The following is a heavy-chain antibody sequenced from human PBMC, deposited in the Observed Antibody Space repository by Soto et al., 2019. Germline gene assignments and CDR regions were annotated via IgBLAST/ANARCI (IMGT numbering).Heavy chain of an antibody. D-gene: IGHD2-2*01. CDR1: GFTFSSYA. V-gene: IGHV3-30-3*01. J-gene: IGHJ4*02. CDR2: ISYDGSNK. Sequence: QVQLVESGGGEVQPGRSLRLSCAASGFTFSSYAMHWVRQAPGKGLEWVAVISYDGSNKYYADSVKGRFTISRDNSKNTLYLQMNSLRAEDTAVYYCARGCISTSCYFSVYWGQGTLVTVSS. CDR3: ARGCISTSCYFSVY.